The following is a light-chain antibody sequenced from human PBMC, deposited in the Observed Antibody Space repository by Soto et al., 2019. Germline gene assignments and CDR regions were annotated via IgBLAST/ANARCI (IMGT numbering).Light chain of an antibody. CDR1: QSISSTF. CDR3: QPHDSSWT. V-gene: IGKV3-20*01. J-gene: IGKJ1*01. Sequence: EIVLTQSPGTLSLSPGERATLSCRASQSISSTFLAWYQHKPGQAPRVLIYGTSRRASGITDRFRGGGSGTEVTLTIHRLKPENFAFSSCQPHDSSWTFGQGTKVEVK. CDR2: GTS.